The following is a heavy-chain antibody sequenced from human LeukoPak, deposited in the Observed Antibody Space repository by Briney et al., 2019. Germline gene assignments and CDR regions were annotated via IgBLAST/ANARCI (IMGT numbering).Heavy chain of an antibody. Sequence: SETLSLTCAVYGGSFSGYYWSWIRQPPGKGPEWIGEINHSGSTNYNPSLKSRVTISVDTSKNQFSLKLSSVTAADTAVYYCARGWTTVTTYRYYYYGMDVWGQGTTVTVSS. D-gene: IGHD4-17*01. CDR2: INHSGST. V-gene: IGHV4-34*01. J-gene: IGHJ6*02. CDR3: ARGWTTVTTYRYYYYGMDV. CDR1: GGSFSGYY.